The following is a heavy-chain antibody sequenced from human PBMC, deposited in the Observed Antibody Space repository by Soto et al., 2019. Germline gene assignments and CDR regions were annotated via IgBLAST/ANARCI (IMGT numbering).Heavy chain of an antibody. CDR1: GYTFTSYG. CDR2: ISAYNGNT. D-gene: IGHD6-13*01. V-gene: IGHV1-18*01. CDR3: AREAAAGTLDY. Sequence: QVQLVQSGAEVKKPGASVKVSCKASGYTFTSYGISWVRQAPGQGLEWMGWISAYNGNTNYAQKHQGRVTMPTDTSTSTAYIELRSLRPDDTAVYYCAREAAAGTLDYWGEGTLVTVSS. J-gene: IGHJ4*02.